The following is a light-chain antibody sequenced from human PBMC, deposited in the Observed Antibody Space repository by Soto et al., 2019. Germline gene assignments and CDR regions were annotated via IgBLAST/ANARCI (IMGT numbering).Light chain of an antibody. CDR3: QQYDSWPPT. CDR2: DAS. CDR1: QSVSSY. J-gene: IGKJ4*01. V-gene: IGKV3-11*01. Sequence: ETLLTQSPGTLPLSPWEIATLSCRASQSVSSYLAWYQQKPGQAPRLLIYDASNRATGIPARFSGSGSGTDFTLTINGLQSEDFALYWCQQYDSWPPTFGGGTKVDIK.